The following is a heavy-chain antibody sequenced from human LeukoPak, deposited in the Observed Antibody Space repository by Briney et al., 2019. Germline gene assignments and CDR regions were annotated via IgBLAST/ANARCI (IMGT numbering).Heavy chain of an antibody. CDR3: AKSYFCRTDSYKSKAFDI. V-gene: IGHV3-9*01. CDR1: GFTFDDYA. D-gene: IGHD5-18*01. CDR2: ISSNSGSI. Sequence: PGGSLRLSCAASGFTFDDYAMHWVRQAPGKGLEWVSGISSNSGSIGYADSVKGRFTISRDNAKNSLYLQMNSLRAEDTALYYCAKSYFCRTDSYKSKAFDIWGQGTMVTVSS. J-gene: IGHJ3*02.